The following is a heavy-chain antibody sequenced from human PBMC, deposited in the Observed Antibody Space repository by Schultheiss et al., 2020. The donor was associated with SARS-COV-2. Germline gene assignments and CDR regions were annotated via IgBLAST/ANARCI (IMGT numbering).Heavy chain of an antibody. V-gene: IGHV1-18*01. CDR1: GYTFTSYG. J-gene: IGHJ4*02. CDR3: ARGVDSSGYINY. D-gene: IGHD3-22*01. Sequence: ASVKVSCKASGYTFTSYGISWVRQAPGQGLEWMGWISAYNGNTTYAHKFQGRVTVTTDTSTSTAYMELSSLRSEDTAVYYCARGVDSSGYINYWGQGTLVTVSS. CDR2: ISAYNGNT.